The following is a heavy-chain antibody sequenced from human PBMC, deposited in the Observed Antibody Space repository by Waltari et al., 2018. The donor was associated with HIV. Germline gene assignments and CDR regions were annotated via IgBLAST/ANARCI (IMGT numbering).Heavy chain of an antibody. CDR3: ARVAYCGGDCYFNWYFDL. CDR1: GDSVSSNSAA. CDR2: TYYRYKWYN. J-gene: IGHJ2*01. V-gene: IGHV6-1*01. Sequence: QVQLQQSGPGLVKPSQTLSLTCAISGDSVSSNSAAWNWIRQSPSRGLEWLGRTYYRYKWYNDYAVSVKSRITINPDTSKNQFSLQLNSVTPEDTAVYYCARVAYCGGDCYFNWYFDLWGRGTLVTVSS. D-gene: IGHD2-21*02.